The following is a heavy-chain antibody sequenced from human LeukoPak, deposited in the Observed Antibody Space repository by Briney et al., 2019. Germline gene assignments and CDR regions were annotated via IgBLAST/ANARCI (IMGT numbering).Heavy chain of an antibody. J-gene: IGHJ4*02. D-gene: IGHD3-16*02. CDR1: GFTFSSYA. Sequence: PGGSLRLSCAASGFTFSSYAMSWVRQAPGKGLEWVSAISGSGGSTYYADSVKGRFTISRDNSKNTLYLQMNSLRAEDTAVYCCAKLYDYVWGSYRPSFDYWGQGTLVTDSS. V-gene: IGHV3-23*01. CDR2: ISGSGGST. CDR3: AKLYDYVWGSYRPSFDY.